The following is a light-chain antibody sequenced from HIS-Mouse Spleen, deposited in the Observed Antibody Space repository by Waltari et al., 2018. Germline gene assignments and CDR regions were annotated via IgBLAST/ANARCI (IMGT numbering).Light chain of an antibody. CDR3: SSYTSSSTLV. V-gene: IGLV2-14*01. J-gene: IGLJ2*01. Sequence: QSALTQPASVSGSPGQSITISCTGTSSDVGGYNYVSWYQQPPGKAPKLMIYEVSNRPSGFSNRFSGSKSGNTASLTISGLQAEDEADYYCSSYTSSSTLVFGGGTKLTVL. CDR2: EVS. CDR1: SSDVGGYNY.